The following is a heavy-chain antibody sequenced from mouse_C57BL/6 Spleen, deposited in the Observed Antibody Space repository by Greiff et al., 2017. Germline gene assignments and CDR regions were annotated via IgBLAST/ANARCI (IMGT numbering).Heavy chain of an antibody. D-gene: IGHD1-1*01. CDR3: ARRGRYYFDY. V-gene: IGHV1-50*01. J-gene: IGHJ2*01. CDR1: GYTFTSYW. Sequence: QVQLQQPGAELVKPGASVKLSCKASGYTFTSYWMQWVKPRPGQGLEWIGEIDPSDSYTNYNQKFKGKATLTVDTSSSTAYMQLSSLTSEDSAVYYCARRGRYYFDYWGQGTTLTVSS. CDR2: IDPSDSYT.